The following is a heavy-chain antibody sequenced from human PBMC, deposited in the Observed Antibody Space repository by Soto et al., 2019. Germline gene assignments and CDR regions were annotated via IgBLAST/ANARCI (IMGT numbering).Heavy chain of an antibody. CDR1: GDRVSSNSAA. D-gene: IGHD6-13*01. V-gene: IGHV6-1*01. CDR2: TYYRSKWYN. Sequence: QSQTLSLTCAISGDRVSSNSAAWNWIRQSPSRGLEWLGRTYYRSKWYNDYAVSAKSRITINPDTSKNQFSLQLNSVTPEDTAVYCCARDPDSSSWYGGLDYWGQGTLVTVSS. CDR3: ARDPDSSSWYGGLDY. J-gene: IGHJ4*02.